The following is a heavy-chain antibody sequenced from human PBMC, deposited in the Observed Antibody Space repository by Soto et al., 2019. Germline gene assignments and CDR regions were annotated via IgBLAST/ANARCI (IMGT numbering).Heavy chain of an antibody. J-gene: IGHJ4*02. CDR1: GFTFSSYG. V-gene: IGHV3-30*18. CDR3: AKRGDLYYYGSDPTYDY. CDR2: ISYDGSNK. Sequence: GGSLRLSCAASGFTFSSYGMHWVRQAPGKGLEWVAVISYDGSNKYYADSVKGRFTISRDNSKNTLYLQMNSLRAEDTAVYYCAKRGDLYYYGSDPTYDYWGQGTLVTVSS. D-gene: IGHD3-10*01.